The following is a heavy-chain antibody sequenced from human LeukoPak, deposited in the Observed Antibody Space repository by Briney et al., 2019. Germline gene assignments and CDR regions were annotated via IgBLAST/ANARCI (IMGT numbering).Heavy chain of an antibody. J-gene: IGHJ3*02. V-gene: IGHV3-33*06. CDR2: IWSDGNNK. CDR3: VKERGPFDAFDI. CDR1: GFAFSSYW. Sequence: AGGSLRLSCAASGFAFSSYWMHWIRQAPGKGLEWVAVIWSDGNNKFYADSVKGRFTFSRDNSRNTLSLQMNSLRAEDTAVYYCVKERGPFDAFDIWGQGTMVTVSS.